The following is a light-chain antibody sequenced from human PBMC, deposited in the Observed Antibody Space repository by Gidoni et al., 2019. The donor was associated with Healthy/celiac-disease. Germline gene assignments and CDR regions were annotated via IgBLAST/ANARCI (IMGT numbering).Light chain of an antibody. Sequence: DIVMTQSPLSLPVPPGGPAALSCRSSQSLLHSNGYNYLDWYLQKPGQSPQHLIYLGSNRASGVPDRLSGSGSGTDYTRKISRVEEEDVGVYYCRQALQSPYTFGQGTKLEIK. J-gene: IGKJ2*01. CDR3: RQALQSPYT. CDR2: LGS. CDR1: QSLLHSNGYNY. V-gene: IGKV2-28*01.